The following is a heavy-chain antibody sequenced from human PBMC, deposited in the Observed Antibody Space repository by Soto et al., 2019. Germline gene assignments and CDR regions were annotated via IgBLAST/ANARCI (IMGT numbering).Heavy chain of an antibody. V-gene: IGHV4-59*01. D-gene: IGHD1-26*01. CDR2: IYYTGNT. CDR3: ARGSYYHLYFDY. CDR1: GDSISNYY. Sequence: SETLSLTCTVSGDSISNYYWSWIRQPPGKGLEWIGYIYYTGNTNYNPSLKSRVTISVDTSKNQFSLKLSSVTAADTAVYYCARGSYYHLYFDYWGQGTLVTVSS. J-gene: IGHJ4*02.